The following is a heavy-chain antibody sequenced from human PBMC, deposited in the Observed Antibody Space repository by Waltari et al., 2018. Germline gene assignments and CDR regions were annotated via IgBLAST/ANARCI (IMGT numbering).Heavy chain of an antibody. V-gene: IGHV3-33*01. Sequence: QVQLVESGGGVVQPGRSLRLSCAASGFTFSSYGMHWVRQAPGKGREWVAVIWYDGSNKYYADSVKGRFTISRDNSKNTLYLQMNSLRAEDTAVYYCARGSLGNDYWGQGTLVTVSS. CDR3: ARGSLGNDY. CDR2: IWYDGSNK. J-gene: IGHJ4*02. CDR1: GFTFSSYG. D-gene: IGHD3-16*01.